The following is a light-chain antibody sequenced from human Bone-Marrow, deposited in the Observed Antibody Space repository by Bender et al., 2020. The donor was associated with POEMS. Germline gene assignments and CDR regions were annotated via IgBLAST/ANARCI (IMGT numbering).Light chain of an antibody. CDR2: EVR. Sequence: QSALTQPASVSGSPGQSITISCTGASSDVGAYNLVSWYQQHPGKAPKLLIYEVRKRPSGVSDRFSGSKSGNTASLTISGLQAEDEADYYCSSYQSGCKWVFGGGTKLTVL. CDR1: SSDVGAYNL. J-gene: IGLJ3*02. CDR3: SSYQSGCKWV. V-gene: IGLV2-14*02.